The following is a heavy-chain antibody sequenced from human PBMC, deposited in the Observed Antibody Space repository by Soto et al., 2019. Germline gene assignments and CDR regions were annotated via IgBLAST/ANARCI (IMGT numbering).Heavy chain of an antibody. CDR1: GGSISSYY. D-gene: IGHD6-13*01. V-gene: IGHV3-23*01. J-gene: IGHJ3*02. CDR2: ISGSGGST. Sequence: PSETLSLTCTVSGGSISSYYWSWVRQAPGEGLEWVSAISGSGGSTYYADSVKGRFTISRDNSKNTLYLQMNSLRAEDTAVYYCAKIPHSSSWYLDAFDIWGQGTMVTVSS. CDR3: AKIPHSSSWYLDAFDI.